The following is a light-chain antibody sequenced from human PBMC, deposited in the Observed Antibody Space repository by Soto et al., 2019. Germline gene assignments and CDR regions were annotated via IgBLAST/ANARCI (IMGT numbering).Light chain of an antibody. CDR1: HIGSKS. Sequence: SYELTQPPSVSVAPGKTARITCGGNHIGSKSVHWYQQKPGQAPVLVIYYDSDRPSGIPERFSGSNSANTAILTISRVEAGDEADYYCQVWDSSSDHGVFGGGTKLTV. V-gene: IGLV3-21*04. CDR3: QVWDSSSDHGV. CDR2: YDS. J-gene: IGLJ2*01.